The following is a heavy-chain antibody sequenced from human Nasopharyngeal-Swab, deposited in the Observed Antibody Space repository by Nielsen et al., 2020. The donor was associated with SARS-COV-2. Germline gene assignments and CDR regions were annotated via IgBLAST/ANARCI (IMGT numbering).Heavy chain of an antibody. J-gene: IGHJ1*01. CDR2: IKQDGSEK. V-gene: IGHV3-7*03. CDR1: GFTFSSYC. Sequence: GGSLRLSCAASGFTFSSYCMSWVRQPPGKGLEWVANIKQDGSEKYYVDSVKGRFTISRDNAKNSLYLQMNSLRAEDTAVFYCARVGYNWNSGYFQHWGQGTLVTVSS. D-gene: IGHD1-7*01. CDR3: ARVGYNWNSGYFQH.